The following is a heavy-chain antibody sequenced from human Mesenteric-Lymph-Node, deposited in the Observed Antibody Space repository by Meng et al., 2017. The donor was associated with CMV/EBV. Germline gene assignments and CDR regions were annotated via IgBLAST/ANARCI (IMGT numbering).Heavy chain of an antibody. CDR3: AKFPDYGDSLDY. D-gene: IGHD4-17*01. J-gene: IGHJ4*02. CDR1: GFTFSRYS. Sequence: GESLKISCAASGFTFSRYSMHWVRQAPGKGLEWVAFIRYDGSNKYYADSVKGRFTISRDNSKNTLYLQMNSLRAEDTAVYYCAKFPDYGDSLDYWGQGTLVTVSS. CDR2: IRYDGSNK. V-gene: IGHV3-30*02.